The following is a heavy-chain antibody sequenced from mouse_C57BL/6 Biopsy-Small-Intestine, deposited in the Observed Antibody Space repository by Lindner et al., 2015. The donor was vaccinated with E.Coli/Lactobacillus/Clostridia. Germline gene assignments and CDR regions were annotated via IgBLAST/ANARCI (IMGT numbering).Heavy chain of an antibody. Sequence: VQLQESGPGLVKPSQSLSLACSVTGYSITSGYSWNWIRQFPGNKLEWMGYIGYDGTNDYNPSLKNRISITRDTSKNQFFLKMDSVTTEDTATYYCARRTSYDYLYFVYWGQGTTLTVSS. V-gene: IGHV3-6*01. D-gene: IGHD2-4*01. CDR1: GYSITSGYS. J-gene: IGHJ2*01. CDR2: IGYDGTN. CDR3: ARRTSYDYLYFVY.